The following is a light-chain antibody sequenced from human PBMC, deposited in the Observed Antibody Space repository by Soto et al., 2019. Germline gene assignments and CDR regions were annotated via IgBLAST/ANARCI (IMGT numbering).Light chain of an antibody. Sequence: EIVMTQSPATLSVSPGERATLSCRASQSVSSNLAWYQQKPGQAPRRLIYGASTSATGIPARFSGSGSGTEITLTLSSLKSEDFAVYYCQQYNNWPPLTFGGGTKVEIK. CDR2: GAS. J-gene: IGKJ4*01. CDR1: QSVSSN. V-gene: IGKV3-15*01. CDR3: QQYNNWPPLT.